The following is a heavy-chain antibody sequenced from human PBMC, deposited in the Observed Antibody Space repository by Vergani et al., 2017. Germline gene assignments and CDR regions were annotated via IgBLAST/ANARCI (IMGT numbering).Heavy chain of an antibody. CDR2: IYYSGST. J-gene: IGHJ2*01. Sequence: QLQLQESGPGLVKPSETLSLTCTVSGGSISSYYWSWLRQPPGKGLEWIGYIYYSGSTNYNPALKSRVTISVDTSKNQFSLKLSSVTAADTAVYYCARTIIAAAGEYFDLWGRGTLVTVSS. D-gene: IGHD6-13*01. CDR3: ARTIIAAAGEYFDL. V-gene: IGHV4-59*01. CDR1: GGSISSYY.